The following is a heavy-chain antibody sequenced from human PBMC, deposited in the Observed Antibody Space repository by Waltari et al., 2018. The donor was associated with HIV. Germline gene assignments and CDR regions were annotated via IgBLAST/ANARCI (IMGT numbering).Heavy chain of an antibody. D-gene: IGHD3-22*01. CDR3: ARRGPPPYYYDSSGPVGWFDP. CDR2: IYYSGST. V-gene: IGHV4-39*07. Sequence: QLQLQESGPGLVKPSETLSLTCTVSGGSISSSSYYWGWIRQPPGKGLEWIGSIYYSGSTYYNPSLKSRVTISVDTSKNQFSLKLSSVTAADTAVYYCARRGPPPYYYDSSGPVGWFDPWGQGTLVTVSS. J-gene: IGHJ5*02. CDR1: GGSISSSSYY.